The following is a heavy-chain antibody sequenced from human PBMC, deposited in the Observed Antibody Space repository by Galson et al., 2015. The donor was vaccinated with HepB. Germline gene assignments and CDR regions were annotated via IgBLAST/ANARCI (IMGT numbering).Heavy chain of an antibody. V-gene: IGHV3-33*01. Sequence: SLRLSCAASGFTISDYGMHWVRQAPGKGLEWVAVIWYDGSDKYYADSVKGRFTISRDNSKNTLYLQMNSLRAEDTAVYYCARDLEVGENMSLFRYSGYDYWGQGTLVTVSS. CDR1: GFTISDYG. J-gene: IGHJ4*02. CDR3: ARDLEVGENMSLFRYSGYDY. CDR2: IWYDGSDK. D-gene: IGHD5-12*01.